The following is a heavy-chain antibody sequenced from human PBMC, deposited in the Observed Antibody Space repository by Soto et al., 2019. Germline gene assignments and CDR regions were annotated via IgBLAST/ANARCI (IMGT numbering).Heavy chain of an antibody. Sequence: VQLVQSGGEVKKPGDSVNVSCKTSGYTFTNYGISWVRQAPGQGLEFMGWITTYNGNTNYAQKFQDRVTMTRDTSTSTAYMELRSLSSDDTAMYYCATFLQLRPLGYWGQGTLVTVSS. CDR1: GYTFTNYG. CDR3: ATFLQLRPLGY. J-gene: IGHJ4*02. D-gene: IGHD1-1*01. V-gene: IGHV1-18*01. CDR2: ITTYNGNT.